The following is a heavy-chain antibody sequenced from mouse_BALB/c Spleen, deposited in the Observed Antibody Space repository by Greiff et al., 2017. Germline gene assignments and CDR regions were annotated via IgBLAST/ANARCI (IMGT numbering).Heavy chain of an antibody. V-gene: IGHV5-12-2*01. CDR2: ISNGGGST. D-gene: IGHD1-1*01. J-gene: IGHJ1*01. CDR1: GFTFSSYT. CDR3: ARHGRGGDYGSSYDWYFDV. Sequence: EVQGVESGGGLVQPGGSLKLSCAASGFTFSSYTMSWVRQTPEKRLEWVAYISNGGGSTYYPDTVKGRFTISRDNAKNTLYLQMSSLKSEDPAMYYCARHGRGGDYGSSYDWYFDVWGAGTTVTVAA.